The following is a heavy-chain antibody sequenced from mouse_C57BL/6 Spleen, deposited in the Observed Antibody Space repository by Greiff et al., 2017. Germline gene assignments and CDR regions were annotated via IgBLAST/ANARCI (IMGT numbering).Heavy chain of an antibody. CDR3: ARFTTVVGYAMDY. D-gene: IGHD1-1*01. CDR2: IYPGSGST. V-gene: IGHV1-55*01. Sequence: QVQLQQPGAELVKPGASVKMSCKASGYTFTSYWITWVKQRPGQGLEWIGDIYPGSGSTNYNEKFKSKATLTVDTSSSTAYMQLSSLTSEDSAVYYCARFTTVVGYAMDYWGQGTSVTVSS. J-gene: IGHJ4*01. CDR1: GYTFTSYW.